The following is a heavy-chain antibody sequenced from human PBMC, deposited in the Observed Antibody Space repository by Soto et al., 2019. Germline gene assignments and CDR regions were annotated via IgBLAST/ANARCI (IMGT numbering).Heavy chain of an antibody. CDR1: GFTLSTYG. J-gene: IGHJ4*02. Sequence: QVQLVESGGGVVQPGRSLRLSCVVSGFTLSTYGMHWVRQAPGKGLEWVAVISFDGSTQYYADSVKGRFTISKDKSKSRLYLQTNSLSPEDTAVCYCADLNGMDYGGKGTLVTVSS. V-gene: IGHV3-30*03. CDR3: ADLNGMDY. D-gene: IGHD2-8*01. CDR2: ISFDGSTQ.